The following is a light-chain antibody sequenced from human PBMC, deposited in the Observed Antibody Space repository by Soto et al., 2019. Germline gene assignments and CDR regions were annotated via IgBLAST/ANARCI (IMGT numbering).Light chain of an antibody. V-gene: IGLV1-40*01. CDR1: SSNIGAGYD. Sequence: QSVLTQPPSVSGAPGQRVTISCTGSSSNIGAGYDVHWYHQLPGTAPKLLIYGNSNRPSGVPDRFSGSKSGTSASLAITGLQADDEADYYCQSYDSSLSGVVFGGGTKLTVL. CDR3: QSYDSSLSGVV. CDR2: GNS. J-gene: IGLJ2*01.